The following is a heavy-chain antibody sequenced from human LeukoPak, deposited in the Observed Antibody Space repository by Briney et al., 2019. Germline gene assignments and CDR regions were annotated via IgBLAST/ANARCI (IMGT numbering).Heavy chain of an antibody. V-gene: IGHV4-39*01. CDR1: SXYX. Sequence: SXYXXXWXRQPPGKGLEWIVSIYYSGSTYYNPSLKSRVTISVGTSKNQFSLKLSSVTAADTAVYYCASSVDTAMVWGQGTLVTVSS. CDR3: ASSVDTAMV. D-gene: IGHD5-18*01. CDR2: IYYSGST. J-gene: IGHJ4*02.